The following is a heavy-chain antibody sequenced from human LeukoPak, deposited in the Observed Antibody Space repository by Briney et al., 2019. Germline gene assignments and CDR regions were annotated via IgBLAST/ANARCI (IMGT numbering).Heavy chain of an antibody. CDR1: GGSISSSSYY. Sequence: SETLSLTCTVSGGSISSSSYYWGWIRQPPGKGLEWIGSIYYSGSTYYNPSLKSRVTISVDTSKNQFSLKLSSVTAADTAVYYCARDKHYYDSEGFDYWGQGTLVTVSS. J-gene: IGHJ4*02. CDR2: IYYSGST. D-gene: IGHD3-22*01. V-gene: IGHV4-39*07. CDR3: ARDKHYYDSEGFDY.